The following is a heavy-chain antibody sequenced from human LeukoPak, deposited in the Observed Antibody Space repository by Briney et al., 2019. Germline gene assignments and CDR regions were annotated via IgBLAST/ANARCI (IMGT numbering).Heavy chain of an antibody. V-gene: IGHV1-2*02. Sequence: GASVKVSCKASGYTFTGYYMHWVRQAPGQGLEWMGWINSNSGGTNYAQKFQDRVTMTRDTSISTVYMELSRLRSDDTAVYYCAREKVEGANWFDPWGQGTLVTVFS. J-gene: IGHJ5*02. D-gene: IGHD2-15*01. CDR2: INSNSGGT. CDR1: GYTFTGYY. CDR3: AREKVEGANWFDP.